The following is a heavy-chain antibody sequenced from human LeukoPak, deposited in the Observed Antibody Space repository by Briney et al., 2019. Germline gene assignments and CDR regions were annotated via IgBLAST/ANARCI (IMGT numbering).Heavy chain of an antibody. D-gene: IGHD4/OR15-4a*01. CDR2: ISYDGSNK. V-gene: IGHV3-30*01. CDR1: GFTFSSYA. Sequence: GKSLRLSCAASGFTFSSYAMHWVRQAPGKGLEWVAVISYDGSNKYYADSVKGRFTISRDTSKNTLYLQMNSLRADDTAVYYCARAPNYQPAYDYWGQGTLVTVSS. CDR3: ARAPNYQPAYDY. J-gene: IGHJ4*02.